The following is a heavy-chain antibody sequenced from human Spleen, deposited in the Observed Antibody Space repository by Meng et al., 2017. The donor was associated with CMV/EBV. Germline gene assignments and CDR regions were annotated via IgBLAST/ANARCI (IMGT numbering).Heavy chain of an antibody. J-gene: IGHJ4*02. CDR1: GGSISSSTYY. CDR2: TYYVGSP. D-gene: IGHD1-1*01. V-gene: IGHV4-39*01. Sequence: SETLSLTCTVSGGSISSSTYYWGWIRQPPGKGPEWIGNTYYVGSPYYNPSLKGRVIISVETSKNQFSLKLSSVTAADTAVYYCTSHTPQPIYFDYWGQGILVTVSS. CDR3: TSHTPQPIYFDY.